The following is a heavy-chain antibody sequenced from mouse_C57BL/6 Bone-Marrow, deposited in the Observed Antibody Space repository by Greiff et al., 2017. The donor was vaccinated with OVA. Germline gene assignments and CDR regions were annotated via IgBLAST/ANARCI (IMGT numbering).Heavy chain of an antibody. V-gene: IGHV1-81*01. Sequence: QVQLKESGAELARPGASVKLSCKASGYTFTSYGISWVKQRTGQGLEWIGEIYPRSGNTYYNEKFKGKATLTADKSSSTAYMELRSLTSEDSAVDFCARENDDYGSWFAYWGQGTLVTVSA. J-gene: IGHJ3*01. CDR2: IYPRSGNT. D-gene: IGHD2-4*01. CDR1: GYTFTSYG. CDR3: ARENDDYGSWFAY.